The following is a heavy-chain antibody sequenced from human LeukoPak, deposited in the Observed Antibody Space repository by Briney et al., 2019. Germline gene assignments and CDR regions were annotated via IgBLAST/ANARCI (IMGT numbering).Heavy chain of an antibody. V-gene: IGHV3-21*01. Sequence: PGGSLRLSCAASGFTFNTYAMTWVRQAPGKGLEWVSFISSSSSYIYYADSVKGRFTISRDNAKNSLYLQMNSLRAEDTAVYYCARDRRRDGYNAAFDIWGQGTLVTVSS. D-gene: IGHD5-24*01. CDR1: GFTFNTYA. CDR3: ARDRRRDGYNAAFDI. J-gene: IGHJ4*02. CDR2: ISSSSSYI.